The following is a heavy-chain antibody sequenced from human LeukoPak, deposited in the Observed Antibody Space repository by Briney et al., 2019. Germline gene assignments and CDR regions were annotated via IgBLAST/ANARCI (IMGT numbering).Heavy chain of an antibody. Sequence: GRSLRLSCAASGFTFSSYGMHWVRQAPGKGLEWVAVIWYDGSNKYYADSVKGRFTISRDNSKNTLYLQMNSLRAEDTAVYYCARTLWFEELSKGFDYWGQGTLVTVSS. V-gene: IGHV3-33*01. D-gene: IGHD3-10*01. CDR3: ARTLWFEELSKGFDY. J-gene: IGHJ4*02. CDR2: IWYDGSNK. CDR1: GFTFSSYG.